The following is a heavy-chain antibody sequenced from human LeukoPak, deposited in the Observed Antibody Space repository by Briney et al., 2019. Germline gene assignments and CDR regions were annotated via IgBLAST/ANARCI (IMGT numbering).Heavy chain of an antibody. D-gene: IGHD1-26*01. V-gene: IGHV3-53*01. J-gene: IGHJ4*02. CDR1: GFTVSSNY. Sequence: GGSLRLSCAASGFTVSSNYMTWVRQAPGKGLEWVSVIYTGGRTCYADSVKGRFTISRDNSKNTLYLQMNSLRAEDTAVYYCARATTPYYFDYWGQGTLVTVSS. CDR2: IYTGGRT. CDR3: ARATTPYYFDY.